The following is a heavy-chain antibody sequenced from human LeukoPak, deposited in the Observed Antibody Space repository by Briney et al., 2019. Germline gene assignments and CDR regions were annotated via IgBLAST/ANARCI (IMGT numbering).Heavy chain of an antibody. CDR3: ARVWEGATDAFDI. CDR1: GGSISSDNFY. V-gene: IGHV4-61*02. Sequence: SETLSLTCTVSGGSISSDNFYWSWIRQPAGKGLEWIGRIYTSGNTKYNPSLNSRVTISLDSSKNQFSQDLTSVTAADTAVYYCARVWEGATDAFDIWGQGTMVTVSS. D-gene: IGHD1-26*01. CDR2: IYTSGNT. J-gene: IGHJ3*02.